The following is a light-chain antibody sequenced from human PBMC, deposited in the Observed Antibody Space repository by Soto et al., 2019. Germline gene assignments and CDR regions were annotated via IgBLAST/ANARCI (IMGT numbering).Light chain of an antibody. CDR1: SSKSGSNT. CDR2: SNN. J-gene: IGLJ1*01. CDR3: AAWDVSLNGYV. V-gene: IGLV1-44*01. Sequence: QSVLTQPLSASGTPGQRVTITCSGRSSKSGSNTVNWYQQLPGTAPKLLIYSNNQRHSGVPDRFSGSKSGASASLAISGLQFEEEAEYYCAAWDVSLNGYVFGTGTKVTVL.